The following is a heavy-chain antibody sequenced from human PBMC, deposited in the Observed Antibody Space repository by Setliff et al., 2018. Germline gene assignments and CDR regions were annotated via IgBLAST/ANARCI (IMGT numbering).Heavy chain of an antibody. Sequence: GASVKVSCKASGYTFTNYGISWVRQAPGQGLEWLGRIDPNSGGTDYAQRFQGRVTMSGDTSISTAYMELRSLRSDDTAVYYCARDLDYQYYYETSGRDAFDIWGLGTMVTVSS. CDR1: GYTFTNYG. J-gene: IGHJ3*02. V-gene: IGHV1-2*06. CDR2: IDPNSGGT. D-gene: IGHD3-22*01. CDR3: ARDLDYQYYYETSGRDAFDI.